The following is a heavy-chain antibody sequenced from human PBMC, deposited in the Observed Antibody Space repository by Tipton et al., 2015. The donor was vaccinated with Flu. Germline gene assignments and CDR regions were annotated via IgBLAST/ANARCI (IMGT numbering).Heavy chain of an antibody. CDR1: GDSISSGTHY. D-gene: IGHD6-13*01. CDR3: ARDPGSRMFDP. Sequence: TLSLTCTVSGDSISSGTHYWSWIRQPAGKGLEWIGSIYFSGNTYYNPSLKSRVTISVDTSKNQFTLKVSSVTAADTAVYYCARDPGSRMFDPWGQGTLVTVSS. J-gene: IGHJ5*02. CDR2: IYFSGNT. V-gene: IGHV4-39*06.